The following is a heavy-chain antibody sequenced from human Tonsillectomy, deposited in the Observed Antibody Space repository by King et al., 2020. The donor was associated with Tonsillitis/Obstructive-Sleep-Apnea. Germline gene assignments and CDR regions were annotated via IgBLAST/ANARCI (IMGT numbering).Heavy chain of an antibody. CDR2: IYYSGST. D-gene: IGHD3-22*01. CDR1: GGSISSGGYY. CDR3: ARGKYYYDSSGYPLDY. Sequence: VQLQESGPGLVKPSQTLSLTCTVSGGSISSGGYYWSWIRQHPGKGLEWIGYIYYSGSTYYNPSLKSRVTLSVDTSKNQFSLKLSSVTAADTSVYYCARGKYYYDSSGYPLDYWGQGTLVTVSS. V-gene: IGHV4-31*03. J-gene: IGHJ4*02.